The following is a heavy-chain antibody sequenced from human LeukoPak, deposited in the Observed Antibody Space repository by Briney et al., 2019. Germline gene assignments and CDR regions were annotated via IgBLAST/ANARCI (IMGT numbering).Heavy chain of an antibody. CDR1: GYSISSGYY. CDR2: IYHSGST. CDR3: ARQLGVLRFLEWTPQGGY. D-gene: IGHD3-3*01. Sequence: SETLSLTCAVSGYSISSGYYWGWIRPPPGKGLEWIGSIYHSGSTYYNPSLKSRVTISVAASKTQFSLKLSSVTAADTAVYYCARQLGVLRFLEWTPQGGYWGQGTLVTVSS. J-gene: IGHJ4*02. V-gene: IGHV4-38-2*01.